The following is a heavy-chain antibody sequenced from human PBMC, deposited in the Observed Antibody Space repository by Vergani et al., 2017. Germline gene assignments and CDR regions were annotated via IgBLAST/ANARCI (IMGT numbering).Heavy chain of an antibody. CDR1: GGSISAGYYF. D-gene: IGHD2-15*01. J-gene: IGHJ3*01. CDR2: ISASGNA. Sequence: QVQLQASGPGRVKPSQTLSLTCTMSGGSISAGYYFWSWIRQPAGKGLEWLGHISASGNASHSPSLKTRVSMSVDTSKNQFSLTVTFVTAADTAIYFCARRSVGYCSGGRDHPLRTAVGVWGHGTVVTVSS. CDR3: ARRSVGYCSGGRDHPLRTAVGV. V-gene: IGHV4-61*02.